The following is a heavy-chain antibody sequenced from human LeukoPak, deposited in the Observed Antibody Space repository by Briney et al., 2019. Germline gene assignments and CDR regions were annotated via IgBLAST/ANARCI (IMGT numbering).Heavy chain of an antibody. D-gene: IGHD1-26*01. CDR1: GFTFSSYG. J-gene: IGHJ5*02. V-gene: IGHV3-30*18. Sequence: PGGSLRLSCAASGFTFSSYGMHWVRQAPGKGLEWVAVISYDGSNKYYADSVKGRFTISRDNSKNTLYLQMNSLRAEDTAVYYCAKDWELLNNWFDPWGQGTLVTVSS. CDR3: AKDWELLNNWFDP. CDR2: ISYDGSNK.